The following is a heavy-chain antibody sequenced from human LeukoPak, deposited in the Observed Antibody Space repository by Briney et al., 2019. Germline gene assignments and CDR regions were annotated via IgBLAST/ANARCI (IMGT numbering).Heavy chain of an antibody. D-gene: IGHD1-1*01. V-gene: IGHV1-24*01. CDR1: GYTLTELS. CDR2: FDPEDGET. J-gene: IGHJ4*02. Sequence: ASVKVSCKVSGYTLTELSMHWVRQAPGKGLEWRGGFDPEDGETIYAQKFQGRVTMTEDTSTDTAYMELSSLRSEDTAVYYCATDSGIWNDGPIGYWGQGTLVTVSS. CDR3: ATDSGIWNDGPIGY.